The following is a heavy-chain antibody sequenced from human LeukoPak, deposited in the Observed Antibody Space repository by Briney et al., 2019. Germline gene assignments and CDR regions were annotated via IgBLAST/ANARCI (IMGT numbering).Heavy chain of an antibody. CDR2: IYTSGST. D-gene: IGHD2-2*01. J-gene: IGHJ4*02. V-gene: IGHV4-61*02. CDR3: AREYCSSTSCYLMDY. Sequence: TSQTLSLTCTVSGGSISSGSYYWSWIRQPAGKGLEWIGRIYTSGSTNYNPSLKSRVTISVDTSKNQFSLKLSSVTAADTAVYYCAREYCSSTSCYLMDYWGQGTLVTVSS. CDR1: GGSISSGSYY.